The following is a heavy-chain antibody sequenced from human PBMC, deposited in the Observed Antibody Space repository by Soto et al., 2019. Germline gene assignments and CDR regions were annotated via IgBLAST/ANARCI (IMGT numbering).Heavy chain of an antibody. CDR3: ARRGSGSYSDY. Sequence: PSETLSLTCSVAGGSISSYDWSWIRQPPGKGLEWIGYIYYSGSTYYNPSLKSRVTISVDTSKNQFSLKLSSVTAADTAVYYCARRGSGSYSDYWGQGTLVTVSS. CDR2: IYYSGST. J-gene: IGHJ4*02. V-gene: IGHV4-59*04. D-gene: IGHD3-10*01. CDR1: GGSISSYD.